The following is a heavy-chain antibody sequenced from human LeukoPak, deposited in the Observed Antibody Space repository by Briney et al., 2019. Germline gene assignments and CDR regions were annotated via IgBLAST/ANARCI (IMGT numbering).Heavy chain of an antibody. CDR1: GGSFSGYY. CDR3: ARGKLRYFDWLLARWFDP. V-gene: IGHV4-34*01. D-gene: IGHD3-9*01. J-gene: IGHJ5*02. Sequence: KPSETLSLTCAVYGGSFSGYYWSWIRQPPGKGLEWIGEINHSGSTNYNPSLKSRVTISVDTSKNQFSLKLSSVTAADTAVYYCARGKLRYFDWLLARWFDPWGQGTLVTVSS. CDR2: INHSGST.